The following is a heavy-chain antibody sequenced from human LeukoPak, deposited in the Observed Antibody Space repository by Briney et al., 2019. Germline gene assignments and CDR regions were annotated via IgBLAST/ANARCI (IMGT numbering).Heavy chain of an antibody. D-gene: IGHD3-10*01. CDR2: ISGSGGST. CDR1: GFTFSSYG. CDR3: AKFRYYGSGSSYYYMDV. V-gene: IGHV3-23*01. Sequence: GGSLRLSCAASGFTFSSYGMSWVRQAPGKGLEWVSAISGSGGSTYYADSVKGRFTISRDNSKNTLYLQMNSLRAEDTAVYYCAKFRYYGSGSSYYYMDVWGKGTTVTISS. J-gene: IGHJ6*03.